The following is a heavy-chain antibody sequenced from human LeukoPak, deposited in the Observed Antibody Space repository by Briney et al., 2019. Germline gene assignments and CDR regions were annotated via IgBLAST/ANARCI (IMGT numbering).Heavy chain of an antibody. CDR1: GFTFSSYA. J-gene: IGHJ4*02. CDR3: AKAYYYDSSGYSNYFDY. CDR2: ISGSGGST. V-gene: IGHV3-23*01. D-gene: IGHD3-22*01. Sequence: GGSLRLSCAASGFTFSSYAMSWVRQAPGKGLEWVSAISGSGGSTYYADSVKGRFTISRDNSKNTLCLQMNSLRAEDTAVYYCAKAYYYDSSGYSNYFDYWGQGTLVTVSS.